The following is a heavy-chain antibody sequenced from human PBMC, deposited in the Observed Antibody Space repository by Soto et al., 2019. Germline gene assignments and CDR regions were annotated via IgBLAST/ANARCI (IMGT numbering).Heavy chain of an antibody. CDR2: IRGTT. CDR3: ARDDSFAFDI. D-gene: IGHD2-21*01. CDR1: GFTFTSYS. V-gene: IGHV3-48*01. Sequence: EVQLVESEGGLVQPGGSLRLSCAASGFTFTSYSMNWVRQAPGKWLEWVSYIRGTTHYADSVKGRFTISRDNARSSLYLQMNSLRADDTAVYYCARDDSFAFDIWGQGTMVTVSS. J-gene: IGHJ3*02.